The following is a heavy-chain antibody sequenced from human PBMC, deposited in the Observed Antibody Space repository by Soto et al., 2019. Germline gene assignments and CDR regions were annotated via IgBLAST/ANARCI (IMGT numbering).Heavy chain of an antibody. V-gene: IGHV4-59*01. J-gene: IGHJ4*01. CDR2: IYYSGST. D-gene: IGHD6-25*01. CDR1: GDSISNYC. CDR3: ARFGAAAALDDN. Sequence: SETLSLTCTVSGDSISNYCCSWVRKTPGKGLEWIGYIYYSGSTNYNPSLKSRVTISVDTSKNQFSLRLSSVTAADTAVYYCARFGAAAALDDNWGRGTLVTVSS.